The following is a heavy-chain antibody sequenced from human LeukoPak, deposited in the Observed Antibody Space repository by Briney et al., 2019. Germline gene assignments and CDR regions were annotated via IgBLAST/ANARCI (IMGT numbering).Heavy chain of an antibody. CDR3: AREGRWLQFFSTRFDP. CDR1: GGSISSGSYY. CDR2: IYTSGST. D-gene: IGHD5-24*01. J-gene: IGHJ5*02. Sequence: SQTLSLTCTVSGGSISSGSYYWSWIRQPAGKGLEWIGRIYTSGSTNYNPSLKSRVTISVDTSKNQFSLKLSSVTAADTAVYYCAREGRWLQFFSTRFDPWGQGTLVTVSS. V-gene: IGHV4-61*02.